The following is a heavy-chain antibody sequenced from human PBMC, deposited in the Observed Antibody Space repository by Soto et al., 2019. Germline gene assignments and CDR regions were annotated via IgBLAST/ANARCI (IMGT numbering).Heavy chain of an antibody. CDR2: ISWNSGSI. D-gene: IGHD6-19*01. CDR1: GFTFDDYA. CDR3: AKDISWGSSGWYYFDY. J-gene: IGHJ4*02. V-gene: IGHV3-9*01. Sequence: GGSLRLSCAASGFTFDDYAMHWVRQAPGKGLEWVSGISWNSGSIGYADSVKGRFTISRDNAKNSLYLQMNSLRAEDTALYYCAKDISWGSSGWYYFDYWGQGTLVTVSS.